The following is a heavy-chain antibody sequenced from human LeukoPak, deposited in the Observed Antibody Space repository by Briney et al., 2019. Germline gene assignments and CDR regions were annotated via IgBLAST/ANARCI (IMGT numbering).Heavy chain of an antibody. CDR1: GFTFSTYA. V-gene: IGHV3-23*01. Sequence: PGGSLRLSCAASGFTFSTYAISWVRQAPGKGLEWVSAISGSGAKTYYADSVKGRFTISRDNAKNSLFLQMNSLRVEDTAVYYCAGGQGWLLDYWGQGALVTVSS. CDR2: ISGSGAKT. J-gene: IGHJ4*02. D-gene: IGHD2-15*01. CDR3: AGGQGWLLDY.